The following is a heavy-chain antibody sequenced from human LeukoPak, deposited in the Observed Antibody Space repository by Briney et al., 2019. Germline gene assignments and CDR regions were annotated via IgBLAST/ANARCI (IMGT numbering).Heavy chain of an antibody. J-gene: IGHJ4*02. V-gene: IGHV3-30*02. Sequence: GSLRLSCAASGFTFSTYGMHWVRQAPGKGLEWVAFIRYDGSDKYYSDSVKGRFTISRDNSKNSLYLQLNSLRAEDTAVYYCAERTSSWSELDYWGQGTLVTVSS. CDR3: AERTSSWSELDY. CDR1: GFTFSTYG. D-gene: IGHD6-13*01. CDR2: IRYDGSDK.